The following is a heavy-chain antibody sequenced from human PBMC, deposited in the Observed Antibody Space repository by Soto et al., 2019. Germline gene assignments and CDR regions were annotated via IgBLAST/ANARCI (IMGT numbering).Heavy chain of an antibody. D-gene: IGHD7-27*01. CDR1: GGSISSYY. V-gene: IGHV4-59*08. CDR2: IYYSGST. CDR3: ASLTGDYWFDP. Sequence: SETLSLTCTVSGGSISSYYWSWIRQPPGKGLEWIGYIYYSGSTNYNPSLKSRVTISVDTPKNQFSLKLSSVTAADTAVYYCASLTGDYWFDPWGQGTLVTVSS. J-gene: IGHJ5*02.